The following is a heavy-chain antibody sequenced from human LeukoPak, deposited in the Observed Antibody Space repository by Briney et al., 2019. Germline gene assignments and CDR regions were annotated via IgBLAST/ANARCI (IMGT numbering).Heavy chain of an antibody. Sequence: NPGGSLRLSCAASGFTFSSYSMNWVRQAPGKGLEWVSSISSSSSYIYYADSVKGRFTISRDNAKNSLYLRMNSLRAEDTAVYYCARDPVGYCSSTSCYTPGWFDPWGQGTLVTVSS. CDR1: GFTFSSYS. CDR3: ARDPVGYCSSTSCYTPGWFDP. V-gene: IGHV3-21*01. J-gene: IGHJ5*02. D-gene: IGHD2-2*01. CDR2: ISSSSSYI.